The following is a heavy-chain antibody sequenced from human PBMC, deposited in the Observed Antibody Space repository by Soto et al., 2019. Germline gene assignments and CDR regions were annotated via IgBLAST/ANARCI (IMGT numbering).Heavy chain of an antibody. J-gene: IGHJ4*02. CDR1: GFTFSSYA. V-gene: IGHV3-23*01. CDR2: ISGSGGST. CDR3: AKESGAGYYEILTGLFDY. D-gene: IGHD3-9*01. Sequence: GGSLRLSCAASGFTFSSYAMSWVRQAPGKGLEWVSAISGSGGSTYYADSVKGRFTISRDNSKNTLYLQMNSLRAEDTAVYYCAKESGAGYYEILTGLFDYWGQGTLVTVSS.